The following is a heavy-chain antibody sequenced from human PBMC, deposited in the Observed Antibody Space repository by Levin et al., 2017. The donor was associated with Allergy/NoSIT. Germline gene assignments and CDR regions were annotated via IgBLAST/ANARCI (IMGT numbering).Heavy chain of an antibody. J-gene: IGHJ3*02. CDR3: ARSGHIVATIISFDDAFDI. CDR2: ISYDGSNK. Sequence: GESLKISCAASGFTFSSYAMHWVRQAPGKGLEWVAVISYDGSNKYYADSVKGRFTISRDNSKNTLYLQMNSLRAEDTAVYYCARSGHIVATIISFDDAFDIWGQGTMVTVSS. CDR1: GFTFSSYA. D-gene: IGHD5-12*01. V-gene: IGHV3-30-3*01.